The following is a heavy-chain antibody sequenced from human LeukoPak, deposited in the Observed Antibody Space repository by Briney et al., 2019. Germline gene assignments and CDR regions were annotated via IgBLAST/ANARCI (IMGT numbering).Heavy chain of an antibody. D-gene: IGHD3-10*01. CDR1: GFTFSTYA. CDR2: IPYDGSNK. Sequence: GRSLRLSCAASGFTFSTYAMHWVRQAPGKGLEWVTLIPYDGSNKYYADSVEGRFNVSRDNYKNTLYLQMNSLRAEDTAVYYCARDGISRGSGTYYNAWGEGPLVTVSS. CDR3: ARDGISRGSGTYYNA. V-gene: IGHV3-30*01. J-gene: IGHJ5*02.